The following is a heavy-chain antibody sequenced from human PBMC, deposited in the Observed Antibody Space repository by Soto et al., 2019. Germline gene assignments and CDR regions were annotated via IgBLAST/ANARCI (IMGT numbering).Heavy chain of an antibody. CDR1: RVAFSKFI. J-gene: IGHJ4*02. V-gene: IGHV1-69*13. CDR2: IIPIFGTA. Sequence: SVKVSCKASRVAFSKFIVTWVRQAPGLGLEWVGGIIPIFGTANYAQKFRGRVTITADESTSTAYMELSSLRSEDTAVYYCARGGPGMIVVRDYYFDYWGQGTLVTVSS. CDR3: ARGGPGMIVVRDYYFDY. D-gene: IGHD3-22*01.